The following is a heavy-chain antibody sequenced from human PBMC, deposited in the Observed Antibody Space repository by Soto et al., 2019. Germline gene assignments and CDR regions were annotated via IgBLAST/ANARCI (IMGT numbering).Heavy chain of an antibody. V-gene: IGHV3-21*01. CDR3: ARDRCSSTSCYHG. Sequence: EVQLVESGGGLVKPGGSLRLSCADSGFIFSSYSMNWVRQAPGKGLEWVSSISSSSSYIYYADSVKGRFTISRDNAKNSLYLQMNSLRAEDTAVYYWARDRCSSTSCYHGWGQGTLVTVSS. D-gene: IGHD2-2*01. CDR2: ISSSSSYI. CDR1: GFIFSSYS. J-gene: IGHJ4*02.